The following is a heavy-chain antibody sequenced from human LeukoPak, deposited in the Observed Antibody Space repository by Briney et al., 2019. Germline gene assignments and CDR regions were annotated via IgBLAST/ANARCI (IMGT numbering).Heavy chain of an antibody. CDR2: IYYTGST. CDR3: ARVGSDYDILTGYSLDY. J-gene: IGHJ4*02. CDR1: GGSISSSY. V-gene: IGHV4-59*12. Sequence: SETLSLTCTVSGGSISSSYWSWIRQPPGKGLEWIGYIYYTGSTTYNPSLKSRVTISVDRSKNQFSLKLSSVTAADTAVYYCARVGSDYDILTGYSLDYWGQGTLVTVPS. D-gene: IGHD3-9*01.